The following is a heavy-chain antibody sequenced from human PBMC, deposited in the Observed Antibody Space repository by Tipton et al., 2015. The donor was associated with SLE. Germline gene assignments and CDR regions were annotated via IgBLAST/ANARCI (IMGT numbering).Heavy chain of an antibody. CDR2: IYYSGGT. CDR1: GGSISSSSYY. D-gene: IGHD2-2*01. CDR3: ASGAGCSSTSCSHPFDY. J-gene: IGHJ4*02. V-gene: IGHV4-39*07. Sequence: TLSLTCTVSGGSISSSSYYWGWIRQPPGKGLEWIGSIYYSGGTYYNPSLKSRVTISVDTSKNQFSLKLSSVTAADTAVYYCASGAGCSSTSCSHPFDYWGQGTLVTVSS.